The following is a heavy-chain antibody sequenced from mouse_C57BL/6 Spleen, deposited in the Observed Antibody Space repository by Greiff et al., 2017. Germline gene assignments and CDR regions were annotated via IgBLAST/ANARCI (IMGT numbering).Heavy chain of an antibody. CDR3: AGQVYYDYDGWFAY. Sequence: QVQLQQSGPELVKPGASVKISCKASGYAFSSSWMNWVKQRPGRGLEWIGRIYPGDGDTNYNGKFKGKATLTAANSSISAYMQLSSLTSEDSAVYFCAGQVYYDYDGWFAYWGQGTLVTVSA. D-gene: IGHD2-4*01. V-gene: IGHV1-82*01. CDR1: GYAFSSSW. CDR2: IYPGDGDT. J-gene: IGHJ3*01.